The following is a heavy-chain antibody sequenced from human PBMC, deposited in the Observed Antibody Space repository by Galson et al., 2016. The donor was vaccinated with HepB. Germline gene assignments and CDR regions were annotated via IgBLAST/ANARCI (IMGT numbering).Heavy chain of an antibody. V-gene: IGHV3-23*01. CDR2: MSGSGAST. CDR1: GFTFSSYA. Sequence: SLRLSCAASGFTFSSYAMSWVRQAPGKGLEWVSDMSGSGASTFYADSVKGRFTISRDNSKNTLYLQMNSLRAEDTAVYYCAKGENWNYGVCGYFDLWGRGTLVTVSS. J-gene: IGHJ2*01. D-gene: IGHD1-7*01. CDR3: AKGENWNYGVCGYFDL.